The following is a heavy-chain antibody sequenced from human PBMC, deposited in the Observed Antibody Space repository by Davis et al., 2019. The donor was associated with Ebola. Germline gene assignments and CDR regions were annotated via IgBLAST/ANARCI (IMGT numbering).Heavy chain of an antibody. D-gene: IGHD1-26*01. CDR3: ARALFGSYYYFDY. CDR1: GDSISSSNW. V-gene: IGHV4-4*02. J-gene: IGHJ4*02. Sequence: SETLSLTCAVSGDSISSSNWWSWVRQPPGKGLEWIGEISQSGSTNYNPSLKSRVTISVDKSKNQFSLKLSSVTAADTAVYYCARALFGSYYYFDYWGQGTLVTVSS. CDR2: ISQSGST.